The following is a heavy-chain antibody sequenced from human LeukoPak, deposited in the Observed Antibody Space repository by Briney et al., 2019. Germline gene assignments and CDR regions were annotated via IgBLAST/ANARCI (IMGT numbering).Heavy chain of an antibody. J-gene: IGHJ5*02. D-gene: IGHD2-2*02. CDR3: ARHGGCSSTSCYTRFDP. V-gene: IGHV4-39*01. Sequence: SETLSLTCTVSGGSISSSSYYWGLIRQPPGKGLEWIGSIYYSGSTYYNPSLKSRVTISVDTSKNQFSLKLSSVTAADTAVYYCARHGGCSSTSCYTRFDPWGQGTLVTVSS. CDR2: IYYSGST. CDR1: GGSISSSSYY.